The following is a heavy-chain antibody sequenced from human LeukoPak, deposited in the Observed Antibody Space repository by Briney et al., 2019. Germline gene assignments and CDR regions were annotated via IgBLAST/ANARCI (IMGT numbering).Heavy chain of an antibody. Sequence: GGSLRLSCAASGFTFSSYSMNWVRQAPGKGLEWVSYISSASGSIYYADSVKGRFTISRDNAKNSLFLQMNSLRAEDTAVYYCARSLYYYYGMDVWGQGTTVTVSS. CDR3: ARSLYYYYGMDV. V-gene: IGHV3-48*04. CDR1: GFTFSSYS. CDR2: ISSASGSI. J-gene: IGHJ6*02.